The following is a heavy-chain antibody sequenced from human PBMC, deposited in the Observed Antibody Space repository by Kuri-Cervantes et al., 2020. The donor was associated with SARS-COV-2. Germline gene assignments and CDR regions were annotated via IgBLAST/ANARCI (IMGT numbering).Heavy chain of an antibody. CDR3: ARDHGLWFGEENWFDP. CDR1: GFTFSSYW. J-gene: IGHJ5*02. D-gene: IGHD3-10*01. V-gene: IGHV3-7*03. Sequence: GGSLRLSCAASGFTFSSYWMSWVRQAPGKGLEWVANIKQDGSEKYYVDSVKGRFTISRDNAKNSLYLQMNSLRSDDTAVYYCARDHGLWFGEENWFDPWGQGTLVTVSS. CDR2: IKQDGSEK.